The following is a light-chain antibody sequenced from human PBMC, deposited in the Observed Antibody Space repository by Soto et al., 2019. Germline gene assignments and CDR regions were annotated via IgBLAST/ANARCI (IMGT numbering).Light chain of an antibody. CDR1: QSVSSSS. CDR3: QQYGGSPRT. V-gene: IGKV3-20*01. J-gene: IGKJ1*01. Sequence: ELVLMQSPGTLSLSPGERATLSCRASQSVSSSSLAWYQQKRGQAPRLLIHDASSRATGIPDRFSGSGSGTDFTLTISRLEPEDFAVYYCQQYGGSPRTFGQGTKVDIK. CDR2: DAS.